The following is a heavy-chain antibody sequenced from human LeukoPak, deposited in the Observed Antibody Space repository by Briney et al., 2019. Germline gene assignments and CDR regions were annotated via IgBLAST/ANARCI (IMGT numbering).Heavy chain of an antibody. Sequence: SETLSLTCAVYGGSFSGYYWSWIRQPPGKGLEWIGEINHSGSTNYNPSLKSRVTISVDTSKNQFSLKLSSVTAADTAVYYCARVKYYYDSSGSYFDYWGQGTLVTVSS. J-gene: IGHJ4*02. V-gene: IGHV4-34*01. CDR1: GGSFSGYY. D-gene: IGHD3-22*01. CDR3: ARVKYYYDSSGSYFDY. CDR2: INHSGST.